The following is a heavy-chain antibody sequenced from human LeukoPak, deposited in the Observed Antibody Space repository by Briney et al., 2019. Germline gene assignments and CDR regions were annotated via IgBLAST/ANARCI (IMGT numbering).Heavy chain of an antibody. D-gene: IGHD6-13*01. J-gene: IGHJ4*02. CDR1: GGSISSSSYY. CDR2: IYYSGST. CDR3: ARGRELAKRTRGHSSSWSGGGSDY. V-gene: IGHV4-39*01. Sequence: SETLSLTCTVSGGSISSSSYYWGWIRQPPGKGLEWIGSIYYSGSTYYNPSLKSRVTISVDTSKNQFSLKLSSVTAADTAVYYCARGRELAKRTRGHSSSWSGGGSDYWGQGTLVTVSS.